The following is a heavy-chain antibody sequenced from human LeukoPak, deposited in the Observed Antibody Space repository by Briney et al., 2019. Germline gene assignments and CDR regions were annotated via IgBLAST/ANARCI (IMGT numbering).Heavy chain of an antibody. Sequence: GGSLRLSCAASGFXXSXXXXXXVXXATXKXXEWVSXVGTAGDAYYPGSVKGRFTISRENAKNSLYLQMNSLRAGDTAVYYCVRGLGGWGFDYWGQGALVTVSS. CDR2: VGTAGDA. V-gene: IGHV3-13*04. CDR1: GFXXSXXX. CDR3: VRGLGGWGFDY. J-gene: IGHJ4*02. D-gene: IGHD6-19*01.